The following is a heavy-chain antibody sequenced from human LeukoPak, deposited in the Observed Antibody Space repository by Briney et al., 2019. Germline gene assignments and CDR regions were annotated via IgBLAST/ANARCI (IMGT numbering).Heavy chain of an antibody. CDR2: IYNSVTT. J-gene: IGHJ4*02. CDR1: GGSISGYY. V-gene: IGHV4-4*08. D-gene: IGHD2-2*01. CDR3: ARESTSAYCFDC. Sequence: PSETLSLTCTVSGGSISGYYWSWIRQPPGKRLEWIAYIYNSVTTNYNPSLKSRLTISVDTSENQIFLKLSSVTAADTAVYYCARESTSAYCFDCWGQGTLVTVSS.